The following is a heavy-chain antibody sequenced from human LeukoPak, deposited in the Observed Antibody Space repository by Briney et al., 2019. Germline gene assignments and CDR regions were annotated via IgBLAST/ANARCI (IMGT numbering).Heavy chain of an antibody. Sequence: GGSLRLSCAASGFTFDGYAMHWVRQAPGKGLEWVSGISWNSGSIGYADSVKGRFTISRDNAKNSLYLQMNSLRAEDTAVYYCAKDYYDYVWGSYRPRYFDYWGQGTLVTVSS. CDR3: AKDYYDYVWGSYRPRYFDY. J-gene: IGHJ4*02. V-gene: IGHV3-9*01. CDR1: GFTFDGYA. D-gene: IGHD3-16*02. CDR2: ISWNSGSI.